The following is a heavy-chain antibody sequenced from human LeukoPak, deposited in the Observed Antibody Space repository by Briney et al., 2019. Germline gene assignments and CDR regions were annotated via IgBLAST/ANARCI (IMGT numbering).Heavy chain of an antibody. CDR3: ATVYSSSPLRPMDV. V-gene: IGHV3-7*03. CDR2: IKQDGSEK. J-gene: IGHJ6*02. Sequence: GGSLRLSCAASGFIISTYWMSWVRQAPGKGLEWVANIKQDGSEKNYVDSVKGRFTISRDNAKNSLYLQMNSLRVEDTAVYYCATVYSSSPLRPMDVWGQGTTVTVSS. D-gene: IGHD2-2*01. CDR1: GFIISTYW.